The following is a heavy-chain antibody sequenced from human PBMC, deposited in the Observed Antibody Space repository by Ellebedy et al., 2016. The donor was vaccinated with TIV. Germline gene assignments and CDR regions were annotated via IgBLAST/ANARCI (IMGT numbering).Heavy chain of an antibody. J-gene: IGHJ6*03. CDR1: GGSISSYY. CDR2: IYTSGST. Sequence: SETLSLTXTVSGGSISSYYWSWIRQPAGKGLEWIGRIYTSGSTNYNPSLKSRVTMSVDTSKNQFSLKLSSVTAADTAVYYCARTYSSSWYGDYYYMDVWGKGTTVTVSS. CDR3: ARTYSSSWYGDYYYMDV. V-gene: IGHV4-4*07. D-gene: IGHD6-13*01.